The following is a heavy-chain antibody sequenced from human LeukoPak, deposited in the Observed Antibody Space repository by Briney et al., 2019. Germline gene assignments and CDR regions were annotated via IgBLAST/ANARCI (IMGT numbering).Heavy chain of an antibody. CDR1: GGSISSSSYY. CDR3: ARLEKRGYSYGPPGY. V-gene: IGHV4-39*01. J-gene: IGHJ4*02. CDR2: IYYSGST. D-gene: IGHD5-18*01. Sequence: SETLSLTCTVSGGSISSSSYYWGWIRQPPGKGLEWIGSIYYSGSTYYNPSLKSRVTISVDTSKNQFSLKLSSVTAADTAVYYCARLEKRGYSYGPPGYWGQETLVTVSS.